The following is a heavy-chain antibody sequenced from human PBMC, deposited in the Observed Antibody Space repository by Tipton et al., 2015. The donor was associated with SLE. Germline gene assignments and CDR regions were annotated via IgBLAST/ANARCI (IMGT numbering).Heavy chain of an antibody. CDR2: IYYTGST. Sequence: TLSLTCTVSGGSVRSPSYYWNWIRQRPETGLEWIGNIYYTGSTNYNPSLKSRVTISVDKSKNQFSLKLSSVTAADTAVYYCATSGSNDYWGQGTLVTVSS. CDR1: GGSVRSPSYY. J-gene: IGHJ4*02. D-gene: IGHD1-26*01. V-gene: IGHV4-31*09. CDR3: ATSGSNDY.